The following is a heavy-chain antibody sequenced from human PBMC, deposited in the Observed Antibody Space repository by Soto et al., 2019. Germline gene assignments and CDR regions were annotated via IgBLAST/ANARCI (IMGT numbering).Heavy chain of an antibody. D-gene: IGHD3-3*01. CDR2: ISGSGGST. CDR1: GFTFSSYA. Sequence: GGALRLSCTASGFTFSSYAMSWVRQAPGKGLEWVSAISGSGGSTYYADSVKGRFTISRDNSKNTLYLQMNSLRAEDTAVYYCANGQYYDFWSGYNYGMDVWGQGTTVTVSS. V-gene: IGHV3-23*01. J-gene: IGHJ6*02. CDR3: ANGQYYDFWSGYNYGMDV.